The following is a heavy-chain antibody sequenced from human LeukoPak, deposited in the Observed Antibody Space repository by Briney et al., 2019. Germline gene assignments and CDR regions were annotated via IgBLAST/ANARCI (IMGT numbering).Heavy chain of an antibody. V-gene: IGHV4-4*07. CDR1: GGSISSYY. J-gene: IGHJ3*02. D-gene: IGHD3-16*01. Sequence: SETLSLTXAVSGGSISSYYWSWIRQPAGKGLEWIGRIYNSGSTNYNPSLNSRVTMSVDTSKNQFSLKLSSVTAADTAVYYCPTALLNWAGEYDAFDIWGQGTMVTVSS. CDR3: PTALLNWAGEYDAFDI. CDR2: IYNSGST.